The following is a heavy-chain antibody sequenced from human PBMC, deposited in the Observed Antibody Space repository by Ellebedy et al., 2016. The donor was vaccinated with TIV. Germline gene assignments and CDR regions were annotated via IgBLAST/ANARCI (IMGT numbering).Heavy chain of an antibody. CDR3: ACRSRTGYYYYYSMDV. CDR2: IYSAGST. CDR1: GFAVSSNY. D-gene: IGHD3/OR15-3a*01. J-gene: IGHJ6*02. Sequence: GESLKISXAASGFAVSSNYMSWVRQAPGKGLEWVSLIYSAGSTYYADSVKGRFTISRDKSKNTLHLQMNSLRAEDTALYYCACRSRTGYYYYYSMDVWGQGTAVTVSS. V-gene: IGHV3-53*01.